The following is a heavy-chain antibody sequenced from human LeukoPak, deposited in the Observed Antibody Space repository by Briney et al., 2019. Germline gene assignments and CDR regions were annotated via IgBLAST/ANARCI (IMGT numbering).Heavy chain of an antibody. V-gene: IGHV3-33*08. CDR3: ARAYGDYRPYYFDY. CDR1: GFTFSSYA. D-gene: IGHD4-17*01. J-gene: IGHJ4*02. Sequence: PGGSLRLSCAASGFTFSSYAMHWVRQAPGKGLEWVAVIWYDGSNKYYADSVKGRFTFSRDNSKNTLYLQMNSLRAEDTAVYYCARAYGDYRPYYFDYWGQGTLVTVSS. CDR2: IWYDGSNK.